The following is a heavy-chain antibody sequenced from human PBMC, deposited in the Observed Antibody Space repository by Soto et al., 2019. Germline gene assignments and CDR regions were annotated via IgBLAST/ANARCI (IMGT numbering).Heavy chain of an antibody. Sequence: SETLSLTCAVSGDSISGVYHWSWIRQPGGEGLEWVASIYHTGTTYYNPSPTSRVTISVDTYKNQFSLKLSSVTAAVSAVYYCERTDTVGYYHYFGQGILVTVSS. J-gene: IGHJ4*02. CDR1: GDSISGVYH. D-gene: IGHD3-3*01. V-gene: IGHV4-38-2*01. CDR2: IYHTGTT. CDR3: ERTDTVGYYHY.